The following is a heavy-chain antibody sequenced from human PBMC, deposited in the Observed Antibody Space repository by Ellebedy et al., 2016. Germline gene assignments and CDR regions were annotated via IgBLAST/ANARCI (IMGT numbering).Heavy chain of an antibody. V-gene: IGHV1-18*01. CDR2: ISAYNGNT. J-gene: IGHJ4*02. CDR3: ARSDYYDSSGYYFGLGIDY. D-gene: IGHD3-22*01. Sequence: ASVKVSCXASGYTFTSYGISWVRQAPGQGLEWMGWISAYNGNTNYAQKLQGRVTMTTDTSTSTAYMELRSLRSDDTAVYYCARSDYYDSSGYYFGLGIDYWGQGTLVTVSS. CDR1: GYTFTSYG.